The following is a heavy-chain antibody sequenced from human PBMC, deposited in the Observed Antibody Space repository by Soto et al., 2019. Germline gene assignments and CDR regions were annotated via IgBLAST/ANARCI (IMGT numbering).Heavy chain of an antibody. D-gene: IGHD1-7*01. CDR2: ISSSGSFK. CDR1: GFSLSSDS. CDR3: ARDPPTGTTLDWADS. J-gene: IGHJ4*02. Sequence: EVQLVESGGGLVKPGGSLRLSCAASGFSLSSDSMGWVRQAPGKGLEWVSSISSSGSFKNYADSVKGRFTISRDNAKNSLYLQMSGLKDEDTAVYYCARDPPTGTTLDWADSWGQGTLVTVSS. V-gene: IGHV3-21*01.